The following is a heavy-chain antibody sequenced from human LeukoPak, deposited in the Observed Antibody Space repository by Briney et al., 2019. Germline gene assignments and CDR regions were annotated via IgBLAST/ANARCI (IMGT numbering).Heavy chain of an antibody. Sequence: ASVKVSCKASGYTFTGYYMHWVRQAPGQGLEWMGGIIPIFGTANYAQKFQGRVTITTDESTSTAYMELSSLRSEDTAVYYCACGYSGYQNDYWGQGTLVTVSS. CDR3: ACGYSGYQNDY. D-gene: IGHD5-12*01. V-gene: IGHV1-69*05. J-gene: IGHJ4*02. CDR1: GYTFTGYY. CDR2: IIPIFGTA.